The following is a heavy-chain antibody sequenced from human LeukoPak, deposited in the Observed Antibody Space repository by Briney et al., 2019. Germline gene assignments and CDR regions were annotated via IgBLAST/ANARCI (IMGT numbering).Heavy chain of an antibody. CDR2: INHSGST. Sequence: PSETLSLTCTVSGGSFSSSSYNWGWIRQPPGKGLEWIGEINHSGSTNYNPSLKSRVTISVDTSKNQFSLKLSSVTAADTAVYYCARQRAYYDSSGYYNDFDYWGQGTLVTVSS. CDR3: ARQRAYYDSSGYYNDFDY. D-gene: IGHD3-22*01. CDR1: GGSFSSSSYN. V-gene: IGHV4-39*01. J-gene: IGHJ4*02.